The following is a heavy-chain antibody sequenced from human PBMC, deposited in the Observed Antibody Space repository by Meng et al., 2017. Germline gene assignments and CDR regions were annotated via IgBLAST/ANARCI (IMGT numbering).Heavy chain of an antibody. Sequence: GGSLRLSCKGSGYSFTSYWIGWVRQMPGKGLEWMGIIYPGDSDTRYSPSFQGQVTISADKSISTAYLQWSSLKASDTAMYYCARLAAAGTGEFDYWGQGTLVTVSS. V-gene: IGHV5-51*01. D-gene: IGHD6-13*01. CDR2: IYPGDSDT. CDR3: ARLAAAGTGEFDY. CDR1: GYSFTSYW. J-gene: IGHJ4*02.